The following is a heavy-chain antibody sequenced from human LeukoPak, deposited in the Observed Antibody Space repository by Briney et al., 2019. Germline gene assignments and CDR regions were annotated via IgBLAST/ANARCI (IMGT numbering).Heavy chain of an antibody. V-gene: IGHV1-46*01. D-gene: IGHD2-2*01. J-gene: IGHJ3*02. Sequence: ASVTVSCKASGYTFTSYYMDWVRQAPGQGLEWMGIINPSGGSTSYAQKFQGRVTMTRDTSTSTVYMELSSLRSEDTAVYYCARAGDIVVVPAAIEAFDIWGQGTMVTVSS. CDR2: INPSGGST. CDR3: ARAGDIVVVPAAIEAFDI. CDR1: GYTFTSYY.